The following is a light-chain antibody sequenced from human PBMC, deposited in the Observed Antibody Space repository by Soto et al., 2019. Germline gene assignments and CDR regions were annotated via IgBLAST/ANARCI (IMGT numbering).Light chain of an antibody. V-gene: IGKV4-1*01. CDR2: WAS. Sequence: DIVMTQYPDSLAVSLGERATINCKSSQSVLYSSTNKNCVAWYQQKPGQPPKLLIYWASTRESGVPDRFSGSGSGTDFTLTISSLQAEDVAVYYCQQYYSTPPTFGQGTKVEI. CDR3: QQYYSTPPT. J-gene: IGKJ1*01. CDR1: QSVLYSSTNKNC.